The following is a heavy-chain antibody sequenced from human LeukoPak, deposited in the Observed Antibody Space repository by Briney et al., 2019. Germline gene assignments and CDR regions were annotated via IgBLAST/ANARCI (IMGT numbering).Heavy chain of an antibody. CDR2: IDNSGST. CDR3: PRHICGASRDYFDY. CDR1: GGSISSSY. J-gene: IGHJ4*02. V-gene: IGHV4-59*08. D-gene: IGHD3-10*01. Sequence: SETLSLTCTVSGGSISSSYWSWIRQPPGKGLEWIGHIDNSGSTNYNPSLKSRVTISVDTSKNQFSLKLSSVTAADTAVYYCPRHICGASRDYFDYWGQGTLVTVSS.